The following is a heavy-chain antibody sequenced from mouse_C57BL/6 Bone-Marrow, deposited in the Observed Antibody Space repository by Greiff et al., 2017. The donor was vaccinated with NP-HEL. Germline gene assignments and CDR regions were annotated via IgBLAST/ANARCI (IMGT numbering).Heavy chain of an antibody. V-gene: IGHV1-64*01. Sequence: QVQLQQPGAELVKPGASVKLSCKASGYTFTSYWMHWVKQRPGQGLEWIGLIHPNSGSTNYNEKFKSKATLTVDKSSSTAYMQLSSLTSEDSAVYYCLDSSGYEAMDYWGQGTSVTVTA. CDR3: LDSSGYEAMDY. CDR2: IHPNSGST. J-gene: IGHJ4*01. CDR1: GYTFTSYW. D-gene: IGHD3-2*02.